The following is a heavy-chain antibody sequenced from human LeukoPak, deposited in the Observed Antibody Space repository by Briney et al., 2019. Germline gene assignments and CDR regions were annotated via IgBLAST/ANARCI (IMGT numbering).Heavy chain of an antibody. Sequence: GGSLRLSCAASGFTLSNYWMTWVRQAPGKGLEWVANINRDESDKHYVDSVEGRFTISRDNAKNSLYLQMNSLRAEDTAVYYCVRDDGHSYQYASRTYYYDAFDIWGQGTVVTVSS. CDR3: VRDDGHSYQYASRTYYYDAFDI. J-gene: IGHJ3*02. CDR1: GFTLSNYW. CDR2: INRDESDK. D-gene: IGHD3-10*01. V-gene: IGHV3-7*01.